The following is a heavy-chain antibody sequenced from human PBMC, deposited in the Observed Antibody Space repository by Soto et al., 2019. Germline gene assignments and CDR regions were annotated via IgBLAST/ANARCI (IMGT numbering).Heavy chain of an antibody. Sequence: EVQLVESGGGLVKPGGPLRLSCAASGFTFSSYSMNWVRQAPGKGLEWVSSISSRSSYIYYADSVNGRFTISRDNAKNSLYMHMKSLRAEDTAVYYCARDYGVDTSMAQPYYGMDVWGEGTTVTVS. CDR1: GFTFSSYS. CDR3: ARDYGVDTSMAQPYYGMDV. V-gene: IGHV3-21*01. D-gene: IGHD5-18*01. J-gene: IGHJ6*02. CDR2: ISSRSSYI.